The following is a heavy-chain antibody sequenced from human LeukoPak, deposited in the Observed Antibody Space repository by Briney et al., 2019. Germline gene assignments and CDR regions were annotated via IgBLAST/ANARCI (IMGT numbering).Heavy chain of an antibody. V-gene: IGHV4-59*01. D-gene: IGHD3-10*01. J-gene: IGHJ5*02. CDR3: ARDRIGELIIDP. CDR2: IYYSGST. Sequence: PSETLSLTCTVSGGSISSYYWSWIRQPPGKGVEWIGYIYYSGSTNYNPSLKSRVTISVDTSKNQFSLKLSSVTAADTAVYYCARDRIGELIIDPWGQGTLVTVSS. CDR1: GGSISSYY.